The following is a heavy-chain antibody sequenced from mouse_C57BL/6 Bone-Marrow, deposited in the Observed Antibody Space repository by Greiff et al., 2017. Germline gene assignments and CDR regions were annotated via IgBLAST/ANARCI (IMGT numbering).Heavy chain of an antibody. V-gene: IGHV5-9-1*02. CDR2: ISSGGDYI. CDR3: TRGYYYASGDAMDY. D-gene: IGHD1-1*01. Sequence: EVKLVESGAGLVKPGGSLKLSCAASGFTFSSYAMSWVRQTPEKRLEWVAYISSGGDYIYYADTVKGRFTISRDNARNTLYLQMSSLKSEDTAMYYCTRGYYYASGDAMDYWGQGTSVTVSS. J-gene: IGHJ4*01. CDR1: GFTFSSYA.